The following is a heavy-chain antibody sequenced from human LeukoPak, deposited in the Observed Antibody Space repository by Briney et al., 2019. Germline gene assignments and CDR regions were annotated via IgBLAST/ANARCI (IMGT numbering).Heavy chain of an antibody. V-gene: IGHV3-23*01. CDR3: AKDLRRFDY. Sequence: GGSLRLSCAASGFTFSSYAMTWVRQAPGKGLEWVSTISGSGDRTYYADSVKGRFTISRDNPKNTLYLQMNSLRAEDTAVYYCAKDLRRFDYWGQGTLVTVSS. CDR2: ISGSGDRT. CDR1: GFTFSSYA. J-gene: IGHJ4*02. D-gene: IGHD4-17*01.